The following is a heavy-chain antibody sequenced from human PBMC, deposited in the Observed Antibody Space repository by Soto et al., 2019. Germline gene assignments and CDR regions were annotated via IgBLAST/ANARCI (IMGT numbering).Heavy chain of an antibody. Sequence: GGSLRLSCAASGFTFSSYGMHWVRQAPGKGLEWVAVIWYDGSNKYYADSVKGRFTISRDNSKNTLYLQMNSLRAEDTAVYYCARDRSAVEPGKAFDIWGQGTMVTVSS. CDR2: IWYDGSNK. J-gene: IGHJ3*02. CDR1: GFTFSSYG. V-gene: IGHV3-33*01. D-gene: IGHD1-1*01. CDR3: ARDRSAVEPGKAFDI.